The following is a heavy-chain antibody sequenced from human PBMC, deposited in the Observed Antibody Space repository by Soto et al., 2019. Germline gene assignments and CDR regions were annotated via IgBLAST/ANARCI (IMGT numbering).Heavy chain of an antibody. J-gene: IGHJ4*02. CDR1: GYTFTSYD. CDR3: ARAGDSSGYYLFDY. D-gene: IGHD3-22*01. V-gene: IGHV1-8*01. Sequence: ASVKVSCKASGYTFTSYDINWVRQATGQGLEWMGWMNPNSGNTGYAQKFQGRVTMTRNTSISTAYMELSSLRSGDTAVYYCARAGDSSGYYLFDYWGQGTLVTVSS. CDR2: MNPNSGNT.